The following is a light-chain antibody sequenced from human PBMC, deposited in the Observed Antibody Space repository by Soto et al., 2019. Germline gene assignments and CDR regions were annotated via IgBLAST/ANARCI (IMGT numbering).Light chain of an antibody. CDR2: DAS. CDR1: QDISNY. Sequence: DIQMTQSPSSLSASVGDRVTITCQASQDISNYLNWYQQKPGKAPKLLIYDASNLETGVPSRFSGSGSETDFTFTISSLQPEDIATYYCQQYDNLLLTFGGGTKVEIK. J-gene: IGKJ4*01. V-gene: IGKV1-33*01. CDR3: QQYDNLLLT.